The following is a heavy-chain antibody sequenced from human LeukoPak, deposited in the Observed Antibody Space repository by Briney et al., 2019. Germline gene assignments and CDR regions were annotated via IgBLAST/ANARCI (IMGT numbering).Heavy chain of an antibody. J-gene: IGHJ4*02. CDR1: GGSFSGYY. D-gene: IGHD4-11*01. CDR2: INHSGST. V-gene: IGHV4-34*01. Sequence: SETLSLTCAVYGGSFSGYYWSWIRQPPGKGLEWIGEINHSGSTNYNPSLKSRVTISVDTSKNQFSLKLSSVTAADTAVYYCARRDYSNGIFDYWGQGTLVTVSS. CDR3: ARRDYSNGIFDY.